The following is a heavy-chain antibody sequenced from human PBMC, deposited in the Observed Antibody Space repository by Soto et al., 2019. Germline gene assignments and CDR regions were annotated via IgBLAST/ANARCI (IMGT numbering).Heavy chain of an antibody. CDR3: ARVSMSTVSWGFDP. J-gene: IGHJ5*02. CDR1: GDSITSNH. V-gene: IGHV4-59*01. CDR2: IYNSGTT. D-gene: IGHD4-4*01. Sequence: ETLSLTCAVSGDSITSNHWNWIRQPPGRGLEWIGYIYNSGTTKYNPSLKSRVIISVDTSKNQLSLKLSSVTAADTAVYYCARVSMSTVSWGFDPWGQGTLVTVSS.